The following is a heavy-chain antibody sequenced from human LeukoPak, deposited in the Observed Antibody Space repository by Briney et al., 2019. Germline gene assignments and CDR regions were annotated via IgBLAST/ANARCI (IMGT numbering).Heavy chain of an antibody. Sequence: ASVKVCCTASGYTFTGYDMYWVRQAPGQGLEWMGWINPNSGGTNYAQKFQGRVTMTRDTSISTAYMELSRLRSDDTAVYYCATGYSPLYYFDYWGQGTLVTVSS. J-gene: IGHJ4*02. CDR1: GYTFTGYD. CDR2: INPNSGGT. CDR3: ATGYSPLYYFDY. D-gene: IGHD6-13*01. V-gene: IGHV1-2*02.